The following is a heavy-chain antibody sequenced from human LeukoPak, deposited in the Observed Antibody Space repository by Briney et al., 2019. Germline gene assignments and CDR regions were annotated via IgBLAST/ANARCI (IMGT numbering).Heavy chain of an antibody. V-gene: IGHV1-18*01. J-gene: IGHJ6*03. CDR1: GYTFTSYG. D-gene: IGHD3-3*01. CDR3: ARDIPYFGVVPYYYYMDV. CDR2: ISAYNGNT. Sequence: GASVKVSCKASGYTFTSYGISWVRQAPGQGLEWMGWISAYNGNTNYAQKLQGRVTMTTDTSTSTAYMELRSLRSGDTAVYYCARDIPYFGVVPYYYYMDVWGKGTTVTVSS.